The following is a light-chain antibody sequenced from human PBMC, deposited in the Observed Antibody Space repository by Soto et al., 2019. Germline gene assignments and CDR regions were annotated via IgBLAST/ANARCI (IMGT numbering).Light chain of an antibody. V-gene: IGLV2-14*01. CDR1: SGDIGVYNY. Sequence: QSALTQPASVSGSPGQSITISCTGTSGDIGVYNYVSWYQQHPGKAPKLIICEVTNRPSGVSSRFSGSKSGNTASLTISGLRAEDEPDYYCTSFTTTNIWLFGGGTKLTVL. J-gene: IGLJ3*02. CDR2: EVT. CDR3: TSFTTTNIWL.